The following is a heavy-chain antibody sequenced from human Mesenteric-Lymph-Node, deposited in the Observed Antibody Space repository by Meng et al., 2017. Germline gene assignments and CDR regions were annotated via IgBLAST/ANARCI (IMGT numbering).Heavy chain of an antibody. J-gene: IGHJ4*02. CDR1: GFTFNSYT. CDR3: ARARVNDY. CDR2: VWYDGSEK. V-gene: IGHV3-33*01. D-gene: IGHD2-21*01. Sequence: GESLKISCAASGFTFNSYTMHWVRQAPGKGLEWVAVVWYDGSEKYYGDSVKGRFTISRDNSEKMLYLQMNSLRAEDTAVYYCARARVNDYWGQGTLVTVSS.